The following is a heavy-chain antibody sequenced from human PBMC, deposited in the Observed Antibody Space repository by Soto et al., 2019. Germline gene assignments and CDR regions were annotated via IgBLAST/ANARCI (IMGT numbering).Heavy chain of an antibody. CDR2: IIPIFGTA. V-gene: IGHV1-69*01. J-gene: IGHJ6*02. D-gene: IGHD3-10*01. CDR3: AGGGRSGLYYYYYGRDV. Sequence: QVQLVQSGAEVKKPGSSVKVSCKASGGTFSSYAISWLRQAPGQGLEWMGGIIPIFGTANYAQTFQGGVRIAADESTSTAFMELSSMSSEDTDVYYCAGGGRSGLYYYYYGRDVWGQGTTVTVSS. CDR1: GGTFSSYA.